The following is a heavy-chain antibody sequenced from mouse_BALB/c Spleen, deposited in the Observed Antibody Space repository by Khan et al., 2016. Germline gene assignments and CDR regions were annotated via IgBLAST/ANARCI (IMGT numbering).Heavy chain of an antibody. CDR1: GLSLTNSG. CDR3: ARDDRDYDAWFAS. Sequence: VQLKESGPGLVAPSQSLSITCTVSGLSLTNSGVHWIRQPPGKGLEWLGVIWPGGSTDYNSALMSRLSITKDNSQNQVFFKMISLQSNDTAMYYCARDDRDYDAWFASWCQGTLIIVSA. J-gene: IGHJ3*01. CDR2: IWPGGST. D-gene: IGHD2-4*01. V-gene: IGHV2-9*02.